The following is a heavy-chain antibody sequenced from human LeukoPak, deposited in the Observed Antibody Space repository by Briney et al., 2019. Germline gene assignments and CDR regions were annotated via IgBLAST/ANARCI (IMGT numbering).Heavy chain of an antibody. V-gene: IGHV1-2*02. D-gene: IGHD3-22*01. J-gene: IGHJ1*01. CDR2: INPNSGDT. CDR1: GYSFTDYY. CDR3: ARAPYDRIGHYYMFWAF. Sequence: ASVKVSCKASGYSFTDYYVHWLRQAPGQGLQWMAWINPNSGDTDYAQKFRGRVTVTRDTSVTTSYMELSGLRSDDTAIYYCARAPYDRIGHYYMFWAFWGQGTLVTVSS.